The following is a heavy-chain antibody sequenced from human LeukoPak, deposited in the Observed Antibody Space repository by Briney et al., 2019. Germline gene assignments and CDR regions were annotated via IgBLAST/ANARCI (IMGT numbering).Heavy chain of an antibody. CDR1: GFTFGDYG. CDR2: INWNGGST. J-gene: IGHJ4*02. D-gene: IGHD3-22*01. CDR3: AREPGYYDSSGYLYFDY. Sequence: GGSLRLSCAASGFTFGDYGMSWVRQAPGKGLEWVSGINWNGGSTGYADSVKGRFTISRDNAKNSLYLQMNSLRAEDTALYYCAREPGYYDSSGYLYFDYWGQGTLVTVSS. V-gene: IGHV3-20*04.